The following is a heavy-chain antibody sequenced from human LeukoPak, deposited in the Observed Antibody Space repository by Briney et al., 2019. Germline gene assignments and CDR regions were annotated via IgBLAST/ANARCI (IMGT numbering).Heavy chain of an antibody. Sequence: SETLSLTCTVSGGSISSSSYYWGWIRQPPGKGLEWIGSIYYSGSTYYNPSLKSRVTISVDTSKNQFSLKLSSVTAADTAVYFCARLRIVGATTIDYWGQGTLVTVSS. CDR1: GGSISSSSYY. CDR2: IYYSGST. J-gene: IGHJ4*02. V-gene: IGHV4-39*01. CDR3: ARLRIVGATTIDY. D-gene: IGHD1-26*01.